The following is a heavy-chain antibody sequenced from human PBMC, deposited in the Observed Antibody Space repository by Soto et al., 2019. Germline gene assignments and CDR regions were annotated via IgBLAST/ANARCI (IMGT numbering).Heavy chain of an antibody. J-gene: IGHJ6*02. D-gene: IGHD3-16*02. Sequence: QVQLQESGPGLVKPSETLSLTCTVSGGSISSYYWSWIRQPPGMGLEWIGYIYYSGSTNYNPSLKRRVSISVDTSKNQFSLRLTSMTAADTAVYYCARTEYRNKFVIYYYGMDVWGQGTTVTVSS. CDR3: ARTEYRNKFVIYYYGMDV. V-gene: IGHV4-59*01. CDR2: IYYSGST. CDR1: GGSISSYY.